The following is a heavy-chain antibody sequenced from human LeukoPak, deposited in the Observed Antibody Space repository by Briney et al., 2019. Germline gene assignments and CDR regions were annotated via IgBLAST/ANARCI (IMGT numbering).Heavy chain of an antibody. Sequence: PGGSLRLSCAASGFSFSSYSMNWVRQAPGKGLEWVSSISSSSNYIYYADSVKGRFTISRDNAKNSLYLQMNSLRAEDTALYCCERATLFYYEGGTYYHAFDIWGQGTMVTVSS. D-gene: IGHD3-22*01. V-gene: IGHV3-21*01. CDR1: GFSFSSYS. CDR3: ERATLFYYEGGTYYHAFDI. J-gene: IGHJ3*02. CDR2: ISSSSNYI.